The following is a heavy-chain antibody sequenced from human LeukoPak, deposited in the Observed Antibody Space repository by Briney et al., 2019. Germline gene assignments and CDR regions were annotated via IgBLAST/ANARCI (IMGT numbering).Heavy chain of an antibody. J-gene: IGHJ4*02. Sequence: PGRSLRLSCTASGFTFGDYAMSWFRQAPGKGLEWVGFIRSKAYGGTTEYAASVKGRFTISRDDSKSIAYLQMNSLNTEDTAVYYCTRGIAAAGTSVDFDYWGQGTLVTVSS. CDR1: GFTFGDYA. CDR3: TRGIAAAGTSVDFDY. CDR2: IRSKAYGGTT. D-gene: IGHD6-13*01. V-gene: IGHV3-49*03.